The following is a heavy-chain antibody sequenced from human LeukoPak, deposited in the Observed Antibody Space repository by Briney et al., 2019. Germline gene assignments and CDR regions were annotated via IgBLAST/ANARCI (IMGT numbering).Heavy chain of an antibody. V-gene: IGHV3-33*08. J-gene: IGHJ4*02. Sequence: GGSLRLSCAASGFTFSDYSMNWVRRAPGKGLEWVAVIWYDGSHKYYADSVKGRFTISRDNSKNTLHLQMNSLRAEDTAVYYCTRDLLLWFGELSGDSDYWGQGTLVTVSS. D-gene: IGHD3-10*01. CDR1: GFTFSDYS. CDR2: IWYDGSHK. CDR3: TRDLLLWFGELSGDSDY.